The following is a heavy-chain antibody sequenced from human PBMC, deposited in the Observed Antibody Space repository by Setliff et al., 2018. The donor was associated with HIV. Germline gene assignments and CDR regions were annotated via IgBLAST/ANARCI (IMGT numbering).Heavy chain of an antibody. Sequence: SETLSLTCTSSGDSISGYYWSWIRQPAGKGLEWIGRMHTSGNTNYNPSLTSRVTISVDTSKNHFSLKLTSVTAADTAVYYCARAEMATIVAFDIWGQGTMVTVSS. J-gene: IGHJ3*02. D-gene: IGHD5-12*01. CDR2: MHTSGNT. CDR1: GDSISGYY. V-gene: IGHV4-4*07. CDR3: ARAEMATIVAFDI.